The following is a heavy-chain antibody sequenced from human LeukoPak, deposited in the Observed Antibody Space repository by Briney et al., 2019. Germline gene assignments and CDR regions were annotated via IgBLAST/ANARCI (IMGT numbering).Heavy chain of an antibody. V-gene: IGHV3-21*01. CDR3: ARLAGDYYNSSGYYPVDFDY. CDR2: ISSSSSYI. D-gene: IGHD3-22*01. J-gene: IGHJ4*02. Sequence: PGRSLRLSCAASGFTFSSYSMNWVRQAPGKGLEWVSSISSSSSYIYYADSVKGRFTISRDNAKNSLYLQMNSLRAEDTAVYYCARLAGDYYNSSGYYPVDFDYWGQGTLVTVSS. CDR1: GFTFSSYS.